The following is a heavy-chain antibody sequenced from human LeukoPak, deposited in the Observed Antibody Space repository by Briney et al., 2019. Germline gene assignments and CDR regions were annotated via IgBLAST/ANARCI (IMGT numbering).Heavy chain of an antibody. J-gene: IGHJ4*02. Sequence: PSETLSLTCTVSGGSISSYYWSWIRQPPGKGLEWIGRIYTSGSTNYNPSLKSRVTISVDTSKNQFSLKLSSVTAADTAVYYCARHFKAPTIVVVPAAIDYWGQGTLVTVSS. D-gene: IGHD2-2*01. CDR3: ARHFKAPTIVVVPAAIDY. CDR1: GGSISSYY. CDR2: IYTSGST. V-gene: IGHV4-59*08.